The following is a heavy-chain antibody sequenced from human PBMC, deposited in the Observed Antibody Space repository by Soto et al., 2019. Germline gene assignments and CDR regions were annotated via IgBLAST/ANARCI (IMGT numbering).Heavy chain of an antibody. D-gene: IGHD3-3*01. CDR1: GYTFTGYY. Sequence: APVKVSCKASGYTFTGYYMHWVRQAPGQGLEWMGWINPNSGGTNYAQKFQGWVTMTRDTSISTAYMELSRLRSDDTAVYYCARDGHDFWSGYYRSHHYYYYGMDVWGQGTTVTVSS. CDR2: INPNSGGT. J-gene: IGHJ6*02. CDR3: ARDGHDFWSGYYRSHHYYYYGMDV. V-gene: IGHV1-2*04.